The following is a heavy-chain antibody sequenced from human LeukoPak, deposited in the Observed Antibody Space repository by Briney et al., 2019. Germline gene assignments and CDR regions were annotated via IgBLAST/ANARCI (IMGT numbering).Heavy chain of an antibody. CDR1: GYSISSGYY. V-gene: IGHV4-38-2*02. CDR2: IYHSGST. D-gene: IGHD4-23*01. CDR3: ARSVPVASDFDY. J-gene: IGHJ4*02. Sequence: LSLTCTVSGYSISSGYYWGWIRQPPGKGLEWIGSIYHSGSTYYNPSLKSRVTISVDTSKNQFSLKLNSVTAADTAVYYCARSVPVASDFDYWGQGTLVTVSS.